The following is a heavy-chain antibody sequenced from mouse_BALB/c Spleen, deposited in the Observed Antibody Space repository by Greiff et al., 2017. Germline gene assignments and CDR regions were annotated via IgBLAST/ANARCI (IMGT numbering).Heavy chain of an antibody. CDR2: IRSKSNNYAT. D-gene: IGHD4-1*01. J-gene: IGHJ1*01. CDR1: GFTFNTYA. V-gene: IGHV10-1*02. Sequence: GGGLVQPKGSLKLSCAASGFTFNTYAMNWVRQAPGKGLEWVARIRSKSNNYATYYADSVKDRFTISRDDSQSMLYLQMNSLKTEDTAMYYCVRPANPYWYFDVWGAGTTVTVSS. CDR3: VRPANPYWYFDV.